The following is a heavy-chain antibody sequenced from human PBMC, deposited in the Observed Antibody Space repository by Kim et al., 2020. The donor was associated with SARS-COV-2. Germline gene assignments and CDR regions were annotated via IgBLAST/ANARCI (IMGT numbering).Heavy chain of an antibody. Sequence: ASVKVSCKATGYTFTSYDINWVRQATGQGLEWMGWMNPDSGNTGYAQKFQGRVTMTVDPSISTAYMELSSLRSEDTAVYYCARVSDTATRDYWGQGSLVTVSS. D-gene: IGHD5-18*01. CDR3: ARVSDTATRDY. J-gene: IGHJ4*02. CDR1: GYTFTSYD. CDR2: MNPDSGNT. V-gene: IGHV1-8*01.